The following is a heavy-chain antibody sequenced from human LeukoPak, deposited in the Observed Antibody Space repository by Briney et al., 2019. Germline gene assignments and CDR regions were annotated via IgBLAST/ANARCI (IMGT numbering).Heavy chain of an antibody. CDR1: GFTHSYYY. CDR2: ICSTGTTM. D-gene: IGHD1-7*01. CDR3: ARGMKLRNYYYYYYYMDV. Sequence: GGPLRLSCSACGFTHSYYYMSWIRQPPGKGLDCVSYICSTGTTMYYADSLKGRFTISRDNTKNSLYLQMNSLRAEDTAVYYCARGMKLRNYYYYYYYMDVWGKGTTVTVSS. J-gene: IGHJ6*03. V-gene: IGHV3-11*01.